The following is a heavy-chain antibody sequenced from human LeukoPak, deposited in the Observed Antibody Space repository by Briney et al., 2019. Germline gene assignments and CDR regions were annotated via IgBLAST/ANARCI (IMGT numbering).Heavy chain of an antibody. Sequence: GASVKVSCKASGYTFTGYYMHWVRQAPGQGLEWMGWISAYNGNTNNAQKHQGRVTMTTDTSTSTAYMELRSLRSDDTAVYYCARDFYSGRNVDYYYYMDVWGKGTTVTVSS. CDR1: GYTFTGYY. CDR2: ISAYNGNT. CDR3: ARDFYSGRNVDYYYYMDV. D-gene: IGHD3-10*01. J-gene: IGHJ6*03. V-gene: IGHV1-18*04.